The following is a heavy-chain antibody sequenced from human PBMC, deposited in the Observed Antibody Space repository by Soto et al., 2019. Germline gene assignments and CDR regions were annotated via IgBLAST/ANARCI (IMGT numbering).Heavy chain of an antibody. Sequence: QAPGKGLEWVAVISYDGNDKYYAESVEGRFTLSRDNSKNTLYLQMNSLRAEDTAVYYCARTFYFDRSGMDVWGQGTTVTVS. CDR3: ARTFYFDRSGMDV. V-gene: IGHV3-30-3*01. CDR2: ISYDGNDK. D-gene: IGHD3-22*01. J-gene: IGHJ6*02.